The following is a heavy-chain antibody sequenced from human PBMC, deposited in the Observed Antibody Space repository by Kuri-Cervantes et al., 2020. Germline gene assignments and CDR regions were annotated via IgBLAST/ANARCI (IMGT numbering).Heavy chain of an antibody. Sequence: KVSCKGSGYSFTSYWIGWVRQMPGKGLEWMGIIYPGDSGTRYSPSFQGQVTISADKSISTAYLQWSSLKASDTAMYYCAREMSYDYVWGSYRDAFDIWGQGTMVTVSS. CDR3: AREMSYDYVWGSYRDAFDI. CDR2: IYPGDSGT. J-gene: IGHJ3*02. V-gene: IGHV5-51*01. CDR1: GYSFTSYW. D-gene: IGHD3-16*02.